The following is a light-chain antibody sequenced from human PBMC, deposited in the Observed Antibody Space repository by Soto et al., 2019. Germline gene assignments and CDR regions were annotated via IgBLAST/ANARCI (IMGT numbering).Light chain of an antibody. CDR3: CSYAGSYTAYV. CDR1: SSDVGGYNY. J-gene: IGLJ1*01. Sequence: QSALTQPRSVSGSPGQSVTISCTGTSSDVGGYNYVSWYQQHPGKAPKLMIYDVSKRPSVVPDRFSGSKSGNTASLTISGLQAEDEAEYYCCSYAGSYTAYVFGTGTKVTVL. V-gene: IGLV2-11*01. CDR2: DVS.